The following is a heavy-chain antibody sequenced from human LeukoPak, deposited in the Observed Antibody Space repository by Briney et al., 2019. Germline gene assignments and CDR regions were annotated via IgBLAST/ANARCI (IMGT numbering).Heavy chain of an antibody. Sequence: PGRSLRLSCAASGFTFSSYAMHWVRQAPGKGLERVAVISYDGSNKYYTGSVKGRFTISRDNSKNTLYLQMNSLRAEDTAVYYCARVRAGGRSSWALNYWGQGTLVTVSS. CDR2: ISYDGSNK. D-gene: IGHD6-13*01. CDR1: GFTFSSYA. V-gene: IGHV3-30-3*01. CDR3: ARVRAGGRSSWALNY. J-gene: IGHJ4*02.